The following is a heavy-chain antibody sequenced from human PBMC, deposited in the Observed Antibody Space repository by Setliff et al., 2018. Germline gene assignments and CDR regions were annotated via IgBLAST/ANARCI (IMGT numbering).Heavy chain of an antibody. V-gene: IGHV4-61*02. CDR1: GGSVGSGNFY. J-gene: IGHJ4*02. D-gene: IGHD1-1*01. CDR3: ARQRRIWNDLDYFDY. CDR2: IQGSGNT. Sequence: SETLSLTCTVSGGSVGSGNFYWSWIRQTAGKGLEWIGLIQGSGNTNYNPSLQSRVTISIDTSKSQFSLRLSSVTAADTAVYYCARQRRIWNDLDYFDYWGQGTLVTVSS.